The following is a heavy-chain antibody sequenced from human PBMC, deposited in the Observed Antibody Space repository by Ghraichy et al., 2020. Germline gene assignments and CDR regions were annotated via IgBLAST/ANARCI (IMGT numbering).Heavy chain of an antibody. V-gene: IGHV4-61*01. CDR2: IYYSGIT. J-gene: IGHJ5*02. CDR1: GDSVSSDSYY. D-gene: IGHD5-24*01. CDR3: ARDRRDGYNYGYNWFDP. Sequence: SETLSLTCTVSGDSVSSDSYYWSWIRQPPGKGLEWIGYIYYSGITNYNPSLKSRVTISVDTSRDQFSLKLISVTAADTAVYFCARDRRDGYNYGYNWFDPWGQGILVTVSS.